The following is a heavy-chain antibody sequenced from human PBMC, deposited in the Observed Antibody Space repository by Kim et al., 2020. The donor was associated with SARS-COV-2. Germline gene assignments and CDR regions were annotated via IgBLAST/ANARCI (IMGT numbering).Heavy chain of an antibody. CDR3: ARAVVEMATPFDY. CDR2: IYYSGST. J-gene: IGHJ4*02. V-gene: IGHV4-59*01. CDR1: GGSISSYY. D-gene: IGHD2-15*01. Sequence: SETLSLTCTVSGGSISSYYWSWIRQPPGKGLEWIGYIYYSGSTNYNPSLKSRVTISVDTSKNQFSLKLSSVTAADTAVYYCARAVVEMATPFDYWGQGTLVTVSS.